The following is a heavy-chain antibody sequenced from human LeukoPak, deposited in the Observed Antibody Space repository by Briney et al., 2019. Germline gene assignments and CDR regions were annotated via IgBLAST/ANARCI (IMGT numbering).Heavy chain of an antibody. D-gene: IGHD1-26*01. CDR3: ARVLVRGATNYYYYYGMDV. V-gene: IGHV1-2*06. CDR1: GYTSTGYY. J-gene: IGHJ6*02. Sequence: ASVKVSCKASGYTSTGYYMHWVRQAPGQGLEWMGRINPNSGGTNYAQKFQGRVTMTRDTSISTAYMELSRLRSDDTAVYYCARVLVRGATNYYYYYGMDVWGQGTTVTVSS. CDR2: INPNSGGT.